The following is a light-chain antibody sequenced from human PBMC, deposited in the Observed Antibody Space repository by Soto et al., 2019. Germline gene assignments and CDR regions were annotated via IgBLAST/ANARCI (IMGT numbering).Light chain of an antibody. J-gene: IGKJ1*01. CDR2: GAC. V-gene: IGKV3-20*01. CDR3: QQYGSSLRT. CDR1: QTLTRTY. Sequence: EIVRVQSPGTLSLSPGERATLSCRSSQTLTRTYIAWYQQKPGQASRVLIYGACKRATGIPDRFSGSGSGTDFTLTISSLEPEDFAVYYCQQYGSSLRTFGQGTKVDIK.